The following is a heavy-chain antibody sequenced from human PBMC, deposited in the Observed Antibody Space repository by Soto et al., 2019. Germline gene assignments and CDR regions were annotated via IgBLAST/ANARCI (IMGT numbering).Heavy chain of an antibody. CDR1: GGSISSGGYY. CDR3: ARDSGDYGLSNIY. Sequence: SETLSLTCTVSGGSISSGGYYWSWILQHPGKGLEWIGYIYYSGSTYYNPSLKSRVTISVDTSKNQFSLKLSSVTAADTAVYYCARDSGDYGLSNIYWGQGTLVTVSS. J-gene: IGHJ4*02. CDR2: IYYSGST. D-gene: IGHD4-17*01. V-gene: IGHV4-31*03.